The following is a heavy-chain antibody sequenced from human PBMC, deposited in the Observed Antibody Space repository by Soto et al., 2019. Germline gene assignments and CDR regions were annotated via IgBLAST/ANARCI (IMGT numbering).Heavy chain of an antibody. CDR1: GGSISSGGYS. CDR2: IYHSGST. D-gene: IGHD1-26*01. J-gene: IGHJ6*02. Sequence: TLSLPCAVSGGSISSGGYSWSSIRQPPGKGLEWIGEIYHSGSTNYNPSLKSRVTISVDKSKNQFSLKLSSVNAADTAVYYCARVSGSYYYGMDVWGQGITVTVSS. CDR3: ARVSGSYYYGMDV. V-gene: IGHV4-30-2*01.